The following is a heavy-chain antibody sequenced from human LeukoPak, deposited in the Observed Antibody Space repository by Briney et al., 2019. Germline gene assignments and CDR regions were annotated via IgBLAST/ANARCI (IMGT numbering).Heavy chain of an antibody. D-gene: IGHD2-2*03. CDR2: ISAYNGNT. V-gene: IGHV1-18*01. CDR1: GYTFTSYG. CDR3: ARSERSLTLDYYYYGMDV. J-gene: IGHJ6*02. Sequence: GASVTVSCTASGYTFTSYGISWVRQAPGQGLEWMGWISAYNGNTNYAQKLQGRVTMTTDTSTSTAYMELRSLRSDDTAVYYCARSERSLTLDYYYYGMDVWGQGTTVTVSS.